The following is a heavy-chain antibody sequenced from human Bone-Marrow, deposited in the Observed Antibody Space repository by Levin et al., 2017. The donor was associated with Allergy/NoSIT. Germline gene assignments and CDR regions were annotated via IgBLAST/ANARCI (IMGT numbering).Heavy chain of an antibody. D-gene: IGHD4-17*01. J-gene: IGHJ4*02. V-gene: IGHV4-39*01. Sequence: PSETLSLTCTVSGGSISGYYDYWAWIRQPPGKGLEWIGTFSHGGNTFYNPSLNSRVTISVDTSKNQFSLSLRSVTAADTAVYYCARRDTVPTRDCFDYWGQGTLVTVSS. CDR1: GGSISGYYDY. CDR3: ARRDTVPTRDCFDY. CDR2: FSHGGNT.